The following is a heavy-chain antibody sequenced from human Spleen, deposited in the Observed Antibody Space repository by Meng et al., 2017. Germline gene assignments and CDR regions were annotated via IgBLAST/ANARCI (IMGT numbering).Heavy chain of an antibody. D-gene: IGHD6-13*01. CDR1: GGSISSSNYY. J-gene: IGHJ5*02. CDR3: ARVSLQATIAAAGVVWFDP. CDR2: IYYSGST. Sequence: QVQLQESGPGLVKPSETLSLTCTVSGGSISSSNYYWGWIRQPPGKGLEWIGSIYYSGSTYYNPSLKSRVTISVDTSKNKFSLKLSSVTAADTAVYYCARVSLQATIAAAGVVWFDPWGQGTLVTVSS. V-gene: IGHV4-39*07.